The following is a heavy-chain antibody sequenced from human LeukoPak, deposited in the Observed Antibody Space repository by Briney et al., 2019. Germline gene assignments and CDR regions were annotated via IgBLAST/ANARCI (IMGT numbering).Heavy chain of an antibody. CDR1: GLTFTSYT. CDR2: IRTGGGVV. V-gene: IGHV3-48*04. Sequence: GGSLRLSCAASGLTFTSYTMNWVRQAPGKGLEWISYIRTGGGVVSYTDSVKGRFTISRDNAKNSLYLQMNSLRAEDTALYYCAKGDSSSGFDYWGQGTLVTVSS. D-gene: IGHD6-6*01. CDR3: AKGDSSSGFDY. J-gene: IGHJ4*02.